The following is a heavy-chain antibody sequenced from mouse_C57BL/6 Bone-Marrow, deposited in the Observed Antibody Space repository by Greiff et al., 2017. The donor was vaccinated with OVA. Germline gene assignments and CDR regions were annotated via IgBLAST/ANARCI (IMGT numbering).Heavy chain of an antibody. CDR1: GFTFSDYG. J-gene: IGHJ3*01. CDR2: ISSGSSTI. Sequence: EVQVVESGGGLVKPGGSLKLSCAASGFTFSDYGMHWVRQAPEKGLEWVAYISSGSSTIYYADTVKGRFTISRDNAKNTLFLHITSLRSEDTAMYYCARKGYYVSRSWFAYWGQGTLVTVSA. V-gene: IGHV5-17*01. CDR3: ARKGYYVSRSWFAY. D-gene: IGHD1-1*01.